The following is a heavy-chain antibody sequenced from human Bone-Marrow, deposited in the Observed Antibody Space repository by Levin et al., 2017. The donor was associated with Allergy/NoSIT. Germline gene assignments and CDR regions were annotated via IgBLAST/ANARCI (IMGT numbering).Heavy chain of an antibody. D-gene: IGHD3-10*01. J-gene: IGHJ4*02. V-gene: IGHV3-23*01. CDR2: ISGSGGST. Sequence: GESLKISCAASGFTFNTFVMSWVRQAPGKGLEWVSGISGSGGSTHYIDSVRGRFTISRDNSKNTLYLQMNSLRAEDTAVYYCATPNRGVDVLRGDSYYFDYWGQGTLVTVSS. CDR3: ATPNRGVDVLRGDSYYFDY. CDR1: GFTFNTFV.